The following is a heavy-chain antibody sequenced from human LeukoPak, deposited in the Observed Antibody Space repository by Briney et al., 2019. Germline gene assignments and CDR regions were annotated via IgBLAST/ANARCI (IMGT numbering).Heavy chain of an antibody. CDR2: ISSDGSNQ. CDR1: GFTFSTYP. V-gene: IGHV3-30*01. D-gene: IGHD3-22*01. CDR3: VTGRNYYYDY. J-gene: IGHJ4*02. Sequence: GGSLRLSCAASGFTFSTYPMHWVRQAPGKGLEWVAVISSDGSNQYYADSVKGRFTIPRDNSRNTLYLQMNSLRSEDTAVSYCVTGRNYYYDYWGQGTLVTVSS.